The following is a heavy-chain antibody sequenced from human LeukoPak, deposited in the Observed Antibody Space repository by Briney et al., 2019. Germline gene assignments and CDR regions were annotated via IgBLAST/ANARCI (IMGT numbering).Heavy chain of an antibody. Sequence: SETLSLTCTVSGGSISSSSYYWGWIRQPPGKGLEWIGSIYYSGSTYYNPSLKSRVTISVDTSKNQFSLKLSSVTAADTAVYYCARGRGSSFRWDFDYWGQGTLVTVSS. CDR1: GGSISSSSYY. CDR2: IYYSGST. J-gene: IGHJ4*02. CDR3: ARGRGSSFRWDFDY. D-gene: IGHD1-26*01. V-gene: IGHV4-39*07.